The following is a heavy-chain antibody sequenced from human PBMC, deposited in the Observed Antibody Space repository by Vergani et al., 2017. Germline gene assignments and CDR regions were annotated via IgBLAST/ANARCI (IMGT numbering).Heavy chain of an antibody. CDR3: ARDYCSSTSCYTRWFDP. V-gene: IGHV1-69-2*01. CDR1: GYTFTDHY. D-gene: IGHD2-2*02. CDR2: VDPEDGET. J-gene: IGHJ5*02. Sequence: EVQLVQSGAEVKKPGATMKISCKVSGYTFTDHYMHWVKQAPGKGLEWMGLVDPEDGETIYAEKFKGRVTIAADTSTDTAHLELSSLRSEDTAVYYCARDYCSSTSCYTRWFDPWGQGTLVTVSS.